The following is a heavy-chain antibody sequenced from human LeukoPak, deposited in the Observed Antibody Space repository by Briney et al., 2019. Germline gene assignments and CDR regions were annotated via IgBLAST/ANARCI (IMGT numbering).Heavy chain of an antibody. D-gene: IGHD2-15*01. V-gene: IGHV1-18*01. CDR3: ARDFATWYFDY. CDR1: GYTFSSYH. CDR2: INTYDGNT. Sequence: ASVKVSCKASGYTFSSYHVSWVRQAPGQGLEWMGWINTYDGNTNYAQNFQGRVAMTADTSTSTAYMELRSLRSDDTAVYYCARDFATWYFDYWGQGTLVTVSS. J-gene: IGHJ4*02.